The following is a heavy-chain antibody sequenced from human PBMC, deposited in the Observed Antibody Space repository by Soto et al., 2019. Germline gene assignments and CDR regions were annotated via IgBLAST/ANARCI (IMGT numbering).Heavy chain of an antibody. D-gene: IGHD3-16*02. CDR1: GYTFSTYN. J-gene: IGHJ4*02. V-gene: IGHV1-8*02. Sequence: GSSVKVSCKASGYTFSTYNINWVRQATGQGLEWMGWMNPNSGTTGYAQKFQDRLTLTRDTSKTTAYMELSSLTSDDTAVYFCVRYRVPGTCWGQGAQVTVFS. CDR2: MNPNSGTT. CDR3: VRYRVPGTC.